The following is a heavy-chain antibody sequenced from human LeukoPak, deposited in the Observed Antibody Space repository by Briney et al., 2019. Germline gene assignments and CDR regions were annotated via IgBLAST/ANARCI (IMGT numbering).Heavy chain of an antibody. CDR2: IYTSGTT. D-gene: IGHD6-19*01. V-gene: IGHV4-4*07. CDR3: ARGKVVAGTPGQNSWDY. CDR1: GGSISSYY. J-gene: IGHJ4*02. Sequence: ASETLSLTCTVSGGSISSYYWNWIRQPAGKGLEWIGRIYTSGTTNYNPSLKSRVTMSVDTSKDQFSLRRSSVTAADTAVYYCARGKVVAGTPGQNSWDYWGQGTLVTVSS.